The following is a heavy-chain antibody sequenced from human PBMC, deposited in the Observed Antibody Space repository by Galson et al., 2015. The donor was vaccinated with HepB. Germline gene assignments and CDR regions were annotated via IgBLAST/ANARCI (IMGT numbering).Heavy chain of an antibody. D-gene: IGHD3-10*01. J-gene: IGHJ4*02. V-gene: IGHV4-39*01. CDR3: ARRAAYYYGSGSWYYFDY. Sequence: IRQPPGKGLEWIGSIHYSGSTYYNPSLKSRVTISVDTSKNQFSLKLRLVTAADTAVYYCARRAAYYYGSGSWYYFDYWGQGTLVTVSS. CDR2: IHYSGST.